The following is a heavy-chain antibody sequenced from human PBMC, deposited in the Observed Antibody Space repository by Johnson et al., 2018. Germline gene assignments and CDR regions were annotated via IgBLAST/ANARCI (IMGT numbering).Heavy chain of an antibody. CDR1: GFTFSSYW. CDR3: LLEWLHYYYGMDV. CDR2: IKQDGSEK. D-gene: IGHD3-3*01. J-gene: IGHJ6*02. V-gene: IGHV3-7*01. Sequence: VQLVESGGGLVQPGGSLRLSCAASGFTFSSYWMSWVRQAPGKGLEWVANIKQDGSEKYYVASVKGRFTISRDNAKNSLYLQTNSLRAEDTAVYYCLLEWLHYYYGMDVWGQGTTVTVSS.